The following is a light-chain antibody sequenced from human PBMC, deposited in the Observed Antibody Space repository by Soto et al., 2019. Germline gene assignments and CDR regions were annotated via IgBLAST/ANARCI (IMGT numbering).Light chain of an antibody. Sequence: DIQLTQSPSFLSASVGDRVTITCRASQGISSYLAWYQQKPGKAPKLLIYAASTLQRGVPSRFSGSGSGTAFTLTISNLQPEEFATYYCQQLNSYPHTFGQGTKLEIK. CDR3: QQLNSYPHT. J-gene: IGKJ2*01. V-gene: IGKV1-9*01. CDR1: QGISSY. CDR2: AAS.